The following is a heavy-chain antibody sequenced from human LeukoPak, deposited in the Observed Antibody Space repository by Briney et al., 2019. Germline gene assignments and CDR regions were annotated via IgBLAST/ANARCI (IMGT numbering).Heavy chain of an antibody. CDR1: GGSFSGYY. CDR2: INHSGST. D-gene: IGHD3-10*01. Sequence: PSETLSLTCAVYGGSFSGYYWSWIRQPPGKGLEWIGEINHSGSTNYNPSLKRRVTISVDKSKNQFSLKLSSVTAADTAVYYCARDGRYYGSGSPSYWGQGTLVTVSS. CDR3: ARDGRYYGSGSPSY. J-gene: IGHJ4*02. V-gene: IGHV4-34*01.